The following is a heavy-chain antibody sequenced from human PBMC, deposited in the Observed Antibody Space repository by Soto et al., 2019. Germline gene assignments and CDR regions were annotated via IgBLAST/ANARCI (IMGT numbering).Heavy chain of an antibody. CDR2: ISGSGGST. CDR3: AKDVGVVVPANYYYSMDV. V-gene: IGHV3-23*01. CDR1: GFTFTSYA. D-gene: IGHD2-2*01. J-gene: IGHJ6*02. Sequence: GGSLRLSCAASGFTFTSYAINWVRQAPGKGLEWVSTISGSGGSTYYADSVKGRFTISRDNSKNTLYLQMNSLRAENTAIYYCAKDVGVVVPANYYYSMDVWGQGTTVTVSS.